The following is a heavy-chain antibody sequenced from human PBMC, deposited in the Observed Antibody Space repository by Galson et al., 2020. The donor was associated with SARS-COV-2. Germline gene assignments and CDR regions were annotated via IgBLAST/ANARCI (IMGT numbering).Heavy chain of an antibody. CDR3: AREAALAVAGSLGDY. V-gene: IGHV1-2*06. Sequence: ASVKVSCKASGYTFTGYYMHWVRQAPGQGLEWMGLINPNSGGTNYAQKFQGRVTMTRDTSISTAYMELSRLRSDDTAVYYCAREAALAVAGSLGDYWGQGTLVTVSS. CDR2: INPNSGGT. J-gene: IGHJ4*02. D-gene: IGHD6-19*01. CDR1: GYTFTGYY.